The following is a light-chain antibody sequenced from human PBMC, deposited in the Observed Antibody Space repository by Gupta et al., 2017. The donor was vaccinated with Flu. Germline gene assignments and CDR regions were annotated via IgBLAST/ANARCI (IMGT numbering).Light chain of an antibody. CDR2: MSS. J-gene: IGKJ5*01. V-gene: IGKV1-5*03. CDR1: QNINRW. CDR3: QQYSSYPIT. Sequence: PSTLSASVGGRVTITCRASQNINRWLAWYQRKPGKAPNLLIYMSSSLHSGVPSRFSGSGSGTXFTLTIXSLQPEDSATYFCQQYSSYPITFGXGTRLE.